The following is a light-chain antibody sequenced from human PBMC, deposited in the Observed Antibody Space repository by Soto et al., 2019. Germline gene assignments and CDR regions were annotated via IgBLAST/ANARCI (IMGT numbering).Light chain of an antibody. Sequence: QSVLTLSSSASASLGSSVKLTCTLSSGHSSYIIAWHQQQPGKAPRYLMKLEGSGSYNKGSGVPDRFSGSSSGADRYLTISNLQFEDEADYYCETWDSNFWVFGGGTQLTVL. CDR1: SGHSSYI. V-gene: IGLV4-60*02. J-gene: IGLJ3*02. CDR2: LEGSGSY. CDR3: ETWDSNFWV.